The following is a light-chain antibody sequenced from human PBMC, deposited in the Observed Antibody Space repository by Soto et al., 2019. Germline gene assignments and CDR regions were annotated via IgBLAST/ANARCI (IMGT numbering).Light chain of an antibody. CDR3: CSYGGTYTYV. Sequence: QSALTQPRSVSGSPGQSVTISCTGATSDVGGSDYVSWYQHHPGKAPELMLYDVNKRPSGVPDRFSGSKSGTTAALTISGLQTEDEADYYCCSYGGTYTYVFGTGTKLTVL. J-gene: IGLJ1*01. CDR2: DVN. V-gene: IGLV2-11*01. CDR1: TSDVGGSDY.